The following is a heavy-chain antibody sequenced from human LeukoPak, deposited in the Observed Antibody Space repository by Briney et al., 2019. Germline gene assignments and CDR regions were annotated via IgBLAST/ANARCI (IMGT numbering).Heavy chain of an antibody. CDR3: ASYSDYYGSGSYSFDY. J-gene: IGHJ4*02. D-gene: IGHD3-10*01. CDR1: GGSVSSGSYY. V-gene: IGHV4-61*01. CDR2: IYYSGST. Sequence: SETLSLTCTVSGGSVSSGSYYWSWIRQPPGKELEWIGYIYYSGSTNYNPSLKSRVTISVDTSKNQFSLKLSSVTAADTAVYYCASYSDYYGSGSYSFDYWGQGTLVTVSS.